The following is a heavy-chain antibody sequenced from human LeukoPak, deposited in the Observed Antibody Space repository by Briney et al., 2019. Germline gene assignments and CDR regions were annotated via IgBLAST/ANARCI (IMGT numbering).Heavy chain of an antibody. CDR2: ISSGSSAI. Sequence: GGSLRLSCAVSGFTFSRYSMTWVRQAPGKGLEGVSIISSGSSAIFSADALKGRFTISRDDAKNLLYLDMNSLRAEDTAVYYCARGHTAVTRHFDFWGQGTLVTVSS. CDR3: ARGHTAVTRHFDF. V-gene: IGHV3-21*01. J-gene: IGHJ4*02. CDR1: GFTFSRYS. D-gene: IGHD4-17*01.